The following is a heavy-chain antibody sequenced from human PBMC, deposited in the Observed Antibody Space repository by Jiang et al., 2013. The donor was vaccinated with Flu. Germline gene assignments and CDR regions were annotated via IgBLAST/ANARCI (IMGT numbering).Heavy chain of an antibody. CDR2: INPSGTT. Sequence: GSFSDYYWSWIRQPPGRGWSGIGEINPSGTTNYNPSLKSRVTISVDTPKNQFSLKVSSVTAADTALYYCARGRRPNSSFNWFAPWGQGTLVTVSS. D-gene: IGHD4-23*01. J-gene: IGHJ5*02. CDR1: GSFSDYY. V-gene: IGHV4-34*01. CDR3: ARGRRPNSSFNWFAP.